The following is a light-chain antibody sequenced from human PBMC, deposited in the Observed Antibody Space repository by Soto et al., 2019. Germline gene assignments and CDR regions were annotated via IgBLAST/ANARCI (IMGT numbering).Light chain of an antibody. CDR1: QSVSSSY. J-gene: IGKJ5*01. CDR2: GAS. Sequence: EIVLTQSPCSLSLSPGEIATLSCSAIQSVSSSYLAWYQQKPGQAPRLLIYGASSRATGIPDRFSGSGSGTDFTLTISRLEPEDFAVYYCQQYGSSPLVTFGQGTRLEIK. CDR3: QQYGSSPLVT. V-gene: IGKV3-20*01.